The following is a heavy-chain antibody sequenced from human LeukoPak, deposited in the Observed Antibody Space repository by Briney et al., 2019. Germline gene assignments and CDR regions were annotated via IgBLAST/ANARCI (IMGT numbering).Heavy chain of an antibody. J-gene: IGHJ4*02. CDR3: ARAALRTPLTYFDY. CDR1: GGSISSSSYY. Sequence: SETLSLTCTVSGGSISSSSYYWGWIRQPPGKGLEWIGSIYYSGSTYYNPSLKRRVTISLVTSKNQFSLKVSSVTAADTAVYYCARAALRTPLTYFDYWGQGTLVTVSS. D-gene: IGHD5-12*01. CDR2: IYYSGST. V-gene: IGHV4-39*07.